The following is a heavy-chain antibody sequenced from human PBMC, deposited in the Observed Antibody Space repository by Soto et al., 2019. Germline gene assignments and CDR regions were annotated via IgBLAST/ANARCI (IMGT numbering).Heavy chain of an antibody. CDR2: IRQDGNEI. CDR1: GSTFSSYW. Sequence: EVQLVESGGGLVQPGGSLRLSCAASGSTFSSYWMSWVRQAPGKGLEWVANIRQDGNEIYYVDSVKGRFTISRDNAKNSLYLQMNSLRAEDTAVYFCARPGTYCSGGSCFPYSYWGQGALVTVSS. CDR3: ARPGTYCSGGSCFPYSY. V-gene: IGHV3-7*01. D-gene: IGHD2-15*01. J-gene: IGHJ4*02.